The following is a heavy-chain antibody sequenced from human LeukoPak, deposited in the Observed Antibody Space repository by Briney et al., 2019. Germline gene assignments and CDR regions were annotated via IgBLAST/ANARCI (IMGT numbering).Heavy chain of an antibody. V-gene: IGHV4-59*01. J-gene: IGHJ4*02. CDR2: IYYSGTT. Sequence: SETLSLTCTVSGASISTYYWSWIRQPPGKGLEWIGYIYYSGTTNYNPPLKSRVTISVDTSKNQFSLKLTSVTAADTAVYYCARAYSGTLPAKDWGQGTLVTVSS. CDR1: GASISTYY. D-gene: IGHD1-26*01. CDR3: ARAYSGTLPAKD.